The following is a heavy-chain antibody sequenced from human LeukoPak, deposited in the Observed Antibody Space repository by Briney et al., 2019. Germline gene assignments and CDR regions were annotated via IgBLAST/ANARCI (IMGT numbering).Heavy chain of an antibody. V-gene: IGHV3-11*05. Sequence: GGSLRLSCAVSGFTFSDYYMSWIRQAPGKGLEWVSYISSISSYTNYADSVKGRFTISRDNAKNSLYLQMNSLRAEDTAVYYCARGTRGDISGYRHDYWGQGTLVTVSS. CDR3: ARGTRGDISGYRHDY. CDR2: ISSISSYT. D-gene: IGHD3-22*01. CDR1: GFTFSDYY. J-gene: IGHJ4*02.